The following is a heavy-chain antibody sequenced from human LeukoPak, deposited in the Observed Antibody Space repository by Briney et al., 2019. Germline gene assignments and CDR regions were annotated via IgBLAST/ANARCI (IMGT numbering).Heavy chain of an antibody. V-gene: IGHV3-74*01. CDR3: AKGTGGYYGPFDS. D-gene: IGHD3-22*01. Sequence: GGSLRLSCAASGFTFSSYWMHWVRQAPGKGLVWVSRINSDGSSTSYADSVKGRFTTSRDNAKSSLYLQMNSLRVEDTAVYYCAKGTGGYYGPFDSWGQGTLVTVSS. J-gene: IGHJ4*02. CDR2: INSDGSST. CDR1: GFTFSSYW.